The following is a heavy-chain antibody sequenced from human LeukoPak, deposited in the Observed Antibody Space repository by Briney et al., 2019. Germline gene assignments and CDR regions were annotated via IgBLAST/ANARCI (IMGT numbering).Heavy chain of an antibody. D-gene: IGHD6-19*01. CDR2: INPSGGGT. CDR3: ARDLAVAGNWFDP. J-gene: IGHJ5*02. Sequence: ASVKVSCKASGYTFTSHYIHWVRQASGQGLEWVGVINPSGGGTSYAHKLQGRVTVSRDTSTSTVHMELSSLTSDDTAVYYCARDLAVAGNWFDPWGQGALVTVSS. V-gene: IGHV1-46*01. CDR1: GYTFTSHY.